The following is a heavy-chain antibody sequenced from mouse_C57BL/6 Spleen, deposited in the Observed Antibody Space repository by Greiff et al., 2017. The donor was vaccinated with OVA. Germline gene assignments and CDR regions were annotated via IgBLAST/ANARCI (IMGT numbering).Heavy chain of an antibody. CDR1: GYTFTSYW. V-gene: IGHV1-69*01. D-gene: IGHD2-1*01. Sequence: QVQLQQPGAELVMPGASVKLSCKASGYTFTSYWMHWVKQRPGQGLEWIGEIDPSDSYTNYNQKFKGKSTLTVDKSSSTAYMQLSNLTSEDSAVYYCARFGKGFDYWGQGTTLTVSS. CDR2: IDPSDSYT. J-gene: IGHJ2*01. CDR3: ARFGKGFDY.